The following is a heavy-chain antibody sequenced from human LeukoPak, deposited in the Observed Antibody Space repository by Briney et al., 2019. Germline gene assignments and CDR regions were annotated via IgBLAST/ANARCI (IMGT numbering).Heavy chain of an antibody. CDR2: INHSGST. Sequence: SETLSLTCAVYGGSFSGYYWSWIRQPPGKGLEWIGEINHSGSTNYNPSLKSRVTISVDTSKNQFSLKLSSVTAADTAVYYCARGLSPSYFDYWGQATLVTVSS. V-gene: IGHV4-34*01. CDR3: ARGLSPSYFDY. CDR1: GGSFSGYY. J-gene: IGHJ4*02.